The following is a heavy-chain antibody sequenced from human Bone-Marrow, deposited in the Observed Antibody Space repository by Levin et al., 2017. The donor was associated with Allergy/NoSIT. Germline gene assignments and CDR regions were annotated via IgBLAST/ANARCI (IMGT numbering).Heavy chain of an antibody. CDR1: GDSISNYY. V-gene: IGHV4-59*08. J-gene: IGHJ6*03. CDR3: ARRGYMDV. Sequence: SETLSLTCTVSGDSISNYYWSWIRQPPGKGLEWIGDIYSRESTRYNPSLKSRVTISVDTPKSQLSLKLSSVTAADTAGYYCARRGYMDVWGKGTTVTVSS. CDR2: IYSREST.